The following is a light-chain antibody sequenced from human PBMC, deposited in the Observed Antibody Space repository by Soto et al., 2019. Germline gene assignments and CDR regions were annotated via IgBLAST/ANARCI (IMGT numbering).Light chain of an antibody. J-gene: IGLJ1*01. CDR1: SSDIGAYNY. V-gene: IGLV2-14*03. Sequence: QSALTQPASVSGSPGQSITISCTGSSSDIGAYNYVSWYQQHPGKAPKLIIFGVRNRPSGVSDRFSGSKSGNTASLTISGLQPEDEANYYCNSYASGSTYVFGTGTKVTVL. CDR2: GVR. CDR3: NSYASGSTYV.